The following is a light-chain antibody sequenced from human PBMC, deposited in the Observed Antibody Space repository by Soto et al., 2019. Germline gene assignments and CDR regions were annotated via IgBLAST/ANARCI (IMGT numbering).Light chain of an antibody. CDR3: MQALQTPWT. J-gene: IGKJ1*01. CDR1: QSLLHSNGYNY. CDR2: LGS. V-gene: IGKV2-28*01. Sequence: DIVMTQSPLSLPFTPGYPSSISCISSQSLLHSNGYNYLDWYLQKPGQSPQLLIYLGSNRASGVPDRFSGSGSGTDFTLKISRVEAEDVGVYYCMQALQTPWTFGQGTKVDI.